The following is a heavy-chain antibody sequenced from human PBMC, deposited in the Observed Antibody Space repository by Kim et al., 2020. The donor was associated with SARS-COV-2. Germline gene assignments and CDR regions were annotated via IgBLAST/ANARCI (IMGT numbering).Heavy chain of an antibody. CDR2: INHSGST. J-gene: IGHJ4*02. CDR1: GGSFSGYY. Sequence: SETLSLTCAVYGGSFSGYYWSWIRQPPGKGLEWIGEINHSGSTNYNPSLKSRVTISVDTSKNQFSQKLSSVTAADTAVYYCARNRRYCSGGSCDAYFDYWGQGTLVTVSS. D-gene: IGHD2-15*01. V-gene: IGHV4-34*01. CDR3: ARNRRYCSGGSCDAYFDY.